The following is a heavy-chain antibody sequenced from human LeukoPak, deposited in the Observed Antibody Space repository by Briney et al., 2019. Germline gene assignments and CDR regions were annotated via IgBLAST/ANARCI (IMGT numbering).Heavy chain of an antibody. D-gene: IGHD2-21*02. CDR3: ARQSAGDSLDF. CDR1: GYSFSTHD. J-gene: IGHJ4*02. Sequence: ASVKVSCKASGYSFSTHDINWVRQAPGQGLEWMGWMNPDSGNTGYSQKFQGRVTITRDTSIFTAYMELRSLRSDDTAVYYCARQSAGDSLDFWGQGTLVTVSS. CDR2: MNPDSGNT. V-gene: IGHV1-8*03.